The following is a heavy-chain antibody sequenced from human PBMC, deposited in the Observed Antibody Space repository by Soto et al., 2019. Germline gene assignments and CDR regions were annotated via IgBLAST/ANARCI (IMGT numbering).Heavy chain of an antibody. Sequence: GGSLRLSCAASGFTFSSYAMHWVRQAPGKGLEWVAVISYDGSNKYYADSVKGRFTISRDNSKNTLYLQMNSLRAEDTAVYYCARDGRITMIVVVIGTLDYWGQGTLVTVSS. J-gene: IGHJ4*02. CDR2: ISYDGSNK. D-gene: IGHD3-22*01. V-gene: IGHV3-30-3*01. CDR3: ARDGRITMIVVVIGTLDY. CDR1: GFTFSSYA.